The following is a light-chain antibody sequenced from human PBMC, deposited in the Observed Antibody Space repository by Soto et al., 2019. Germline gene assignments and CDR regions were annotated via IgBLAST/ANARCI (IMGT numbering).Light chain of an antibody. CDR1: SSDVGGYNL. J-gene: IGLJ1*01. Sequence: QSVLTQPASVSGSPGQSVTISCTGTSSDVGGYNLVSWYQQHPGKAPKLLIYDGSKRPSGVSNRFSESKSGNTASLTISGLQAEDEADYYCCSYVGNSAWVFGSGTKVTVL. CDR3: CSYVGNSAWV. CDR2: DGS. V-gene: IGLV2-23*01.